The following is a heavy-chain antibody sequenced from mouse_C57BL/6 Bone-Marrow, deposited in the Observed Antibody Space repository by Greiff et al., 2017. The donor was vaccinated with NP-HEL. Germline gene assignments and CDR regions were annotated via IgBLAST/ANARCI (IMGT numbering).Heavy chain of an antibody. V-gene: IGHV1-81*01. CDR3: ARWGRYYGSSPYWYFDV. CDR2: IYPRSGNT. Sequence: VQLQQSGAELARPGASVKLSCKASGYTFTSYGISWVKQRTGQGLEWIGEIYPRSGNTYYNEKFKGKATLTADKSSSTAYMVLRSLTSEDSAVYFCARWGRYYGSSPYWYFDVWGTGTTVTVSS. D-gene: IGHD1-1*01. CDR1: GYTFTSYG. J-gene: IGHJ1*03.